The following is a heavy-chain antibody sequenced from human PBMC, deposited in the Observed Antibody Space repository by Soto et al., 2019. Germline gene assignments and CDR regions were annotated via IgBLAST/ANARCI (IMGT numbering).Heavy chain of an antibody. D-gene: IGHD2-21*01. Sequence: ASVKVSCKASGYTFTGYYMHWVRQVPGQGLEWMGWINPNSGGTNYAQKFQGWVTMTRDTSISTAYMELSRLRSDDTAVYYCARASAIVSGGDWFDPWGQGTLVTVSS. CDR2: INPNSGGT. J-gene: IGHJ5*02. CDR1: GYTFTGYY. CDR3: ARASAIVSGGDWFDP. V-gene: IGHV1-2*04.